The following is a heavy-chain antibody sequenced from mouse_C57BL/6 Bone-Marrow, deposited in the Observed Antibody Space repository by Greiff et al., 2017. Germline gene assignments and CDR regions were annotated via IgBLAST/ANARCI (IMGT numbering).Heavy chain of an antibody. V-gene: IGHV1-61*01. CDR3: AGEGEYFDV. Sequence: VQLQQSGAELVRPGSSVKLSCKASGYTFTSYWMEWVKQRPGQGLEWIGNIYPSDSETHYNQKFKDKATLTEDKSSSTAYMQLSSLTSEDSAVYCGAGEGEYFDVWGRGTAVTVSA. CDR2: IYPSDSET. J-gene: IGHJ1*03. CDR1: GYTFTSYW.